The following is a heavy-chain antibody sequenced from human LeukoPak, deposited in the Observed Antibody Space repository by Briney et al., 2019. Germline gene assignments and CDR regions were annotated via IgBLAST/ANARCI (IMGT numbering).Heavy chain of an antibody. CDR3: ARDYFNLGNNWFDP. J-gene: IGHJ5*02. CDR2: INPNSGGT. CDR1: GYTFTGYY. V-gene: IGHV1-2*02. D-gene: IGHD7-27*01. Sequence: ASVKVSCKASGYTFTGYYMHWVRQAPGQGLEWMGWINPNSGGTNYARKFQGRVTMTRDTSISTAYMELSRLRSDDTAVYYCARDYFNLGNNWFDPWGQGTLVTVSS.